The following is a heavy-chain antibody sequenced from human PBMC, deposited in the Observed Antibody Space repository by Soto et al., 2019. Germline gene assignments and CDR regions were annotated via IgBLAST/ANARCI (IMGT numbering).Heavy chain of an antibody. CDR3: ARDKITGPFDY. CDR2: INHSGST. V-gene: IGHV4-34*01. CDR1: GGSFSGYY. Sequence: QVQLQHWGAGLLKPSETLSLTCAVYGGSFSGYYWTWIRQPPGTGLVWIGEINHSGSTNYNPSLKSRVTISVDTSKNQLSLKLTSVTAADTAVYYCARDKITGPFDYWGQGTLVTVSS. J-gene: IGHJ4*02. D-gene: IGHD2-8*02.